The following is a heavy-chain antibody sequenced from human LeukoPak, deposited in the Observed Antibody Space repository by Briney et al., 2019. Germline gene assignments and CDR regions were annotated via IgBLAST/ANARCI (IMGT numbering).Heavy chain of an antibody. CDR1: GFTFSSYA. CDR2: ISGSGGST. CDR3: ARQAAAGNYIDY. J-gene: IGHJ4*02. D-gene: IGHD6-13*01. Sequence: GGSLRLSCAASGFTFSSYAMSWVRQAPGKGLEWVSAISGSGGSTCYADSVKGRFTISRDNSKNTLYLQMNSLRAEDTAVYYCARQAAAGNYIDYWGQGTLVTASS. V-gene: IGHV3-23*01.